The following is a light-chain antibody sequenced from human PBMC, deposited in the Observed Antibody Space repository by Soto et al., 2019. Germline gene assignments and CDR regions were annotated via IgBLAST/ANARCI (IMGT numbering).Light chain of an antibody. Sequence: EIVLTQSPGTLSLSPGERGTLSCRASQSVSSSYLAWYQHKPGQAPRLLIYSTSSRATGIPDRFSGSGSGTDFTLTISRLVPEDFAVYYCQQYGGSSGYTFGQGTKLEIK. J-gene: IGKJ2*01. CDR1: QSVSSSY. V-gene: IGKV3-20*01. CDR2: STS. CDR3: QQYGGSSGYT.